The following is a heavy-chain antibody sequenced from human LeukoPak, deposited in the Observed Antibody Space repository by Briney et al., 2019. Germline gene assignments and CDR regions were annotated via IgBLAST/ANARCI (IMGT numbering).Heavy chain of an antibody. CDR3: ASSPYGPWYFDL. CDR1: GGSISSGDYY. CDR2: IYYSGST. J-gene: IGHJ2*01. V-gene: IGHV4-30-4*01. Sequence: SETLSLTCTVSGGSISSGDYYWSWICQPPGKGLEWIGYIYYSGSTYYNPSLKSRVTISVDTSKNQFSLKLSSVTAADTAVYYCASSPYGPWYFDLWGRGTLVTVSS. D-gene: IGHD4-17*01.